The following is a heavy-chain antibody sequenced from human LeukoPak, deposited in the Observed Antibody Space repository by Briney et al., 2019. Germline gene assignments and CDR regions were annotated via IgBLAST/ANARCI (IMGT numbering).Heavy chain of an antibody. CDR1: GFTFNDYA. J-gene: IGHJ4*02. D-gene: IGHD2-15*01. CDR3: ASRLCRGTACYYFDY. CDR2: ISGIGADT. V-gene: IGHV3-23*01. Sequence: GGSLTLSCATYGFTFNDYAMNWVRQAAGRGLEWVAGISGIGADTYYADSVKGRFNISRDNSKNTRYLQTDTLRVEDTGVYYCASRLCRGTACYYFDYWGQGTLVTVSS.